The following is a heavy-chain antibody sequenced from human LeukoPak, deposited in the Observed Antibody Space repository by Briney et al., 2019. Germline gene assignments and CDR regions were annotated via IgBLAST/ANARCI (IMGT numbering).Heavy chain of an antibody. CDR2: IRYDGSNK. Sequence: PGGSLRLSCAASGFTFSSYGMHWVRQAPGKGLEWVAFIRYDGSNKYYADSVKGRCTISRDNSKNTLYLQMNSLRAEDTAVYYCAKDITIFGVFYYFDYWGQGTLVTDSS. J-gene: IGHJ4*02. CDR3: AKDITIFGVFYYFDY. V-gene: IGHV3-30*02. CDR1: GFTFSSYG. D-gene: IGHD3-3*01.